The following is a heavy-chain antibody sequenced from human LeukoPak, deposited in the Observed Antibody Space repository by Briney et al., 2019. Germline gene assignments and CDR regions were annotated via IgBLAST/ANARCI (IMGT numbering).Heavy chain of an antibody. D-gene: IGHD3-22*01. CDR2: IYPGGNI. CDR3: VRGPRYYDDSGFHYGVFDI. V-gene: IGHV3-53*01. CDR1: EVTVTNN. Sequence: GGSLRLSCAASEVTVTNNLSWVRQAPGKGLQWVSVIYPGGNIYYADSVKGRFIISRDNSKNTLSLQMNSLTADDTAVYYCVRGPRYYDDSGFHYGVFDIRGQGTLVTVSS. J-gene: IGHJ3*02.